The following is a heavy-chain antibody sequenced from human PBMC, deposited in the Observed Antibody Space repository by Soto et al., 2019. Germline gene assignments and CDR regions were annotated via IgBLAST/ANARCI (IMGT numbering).Heavy chain of an antibody. J-gene: IGHJ6*02. D-gene: IGHD6-19*01. CDR3: ARLQGQWLGAMDV. V-gene: IGHV5-51*01. Sequence: PGESLKISRKGSGYSFTSYWIGWVRQMPWKGLEWMGLIYPGDSDTRYSPSFQGQVTISADKSISTAYLQWSSLKASDTAMYYCARLQGQWLGAMDVWAQGTSVTVSS. CDR2: IYPGDSDT. CDR1: GYSFTSYW.